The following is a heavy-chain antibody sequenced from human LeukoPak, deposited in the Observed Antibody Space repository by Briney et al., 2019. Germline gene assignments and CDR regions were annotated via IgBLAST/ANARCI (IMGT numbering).Heavy chain of an antibody. Sequence: KPSETLSLTCAVSGYSISSGYYWGWIRQPPGKGLEWIGSIYHSGSTYYNPSLKSRVTISVDTSKNQLSLKLSSVTAADTAVYYCTALDFWSGYSVDYWGQGTLVTVSS. V-gene: IGHV4-38-2*01. CDR2: IYHSGST. CDR1: GYSISSGYY. CDR3: TALDFWSGYSVDY. D-gene: IGHD3-3*01. J-gene: IGHJ4*02.